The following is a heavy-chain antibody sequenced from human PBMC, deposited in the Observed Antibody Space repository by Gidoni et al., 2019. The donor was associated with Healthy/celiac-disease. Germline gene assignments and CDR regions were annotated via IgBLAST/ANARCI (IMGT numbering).Heavy chain of an antibody. J-gene: IGHJ4*02. CDR2: ISSSSSYT. D-gene: IGHD1-26*01. Sequence: QVQLVESGGGLVKPGGSLSLSCAASGFTFSDYYMSWIRQAPGKGLEWVSYISSSSSYTNYADSVKGRFTISRDNAKNSLYLQMNSLRAEDTAVYYCARDRRRWELHPEYYFDYWGQGTLVTVSS. CDR1: GFTFSDYY. V-gene: IGHV3-11*06. CDR3: ARDRRRWELHPEYYFDY.